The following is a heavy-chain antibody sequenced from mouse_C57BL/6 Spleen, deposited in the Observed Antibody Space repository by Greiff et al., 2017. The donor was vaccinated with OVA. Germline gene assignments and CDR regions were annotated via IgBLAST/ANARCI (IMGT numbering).Heavy chain of an antibody. D-gene: IGHD2-4*01. CDR1: GYTFTDYN. V-gene: IGHV1-18*01. CDR3: AREAYDSLNAMDY. CDR2: INPNNGGT. J-gene: IGHJ4*01. Sequence: VQLQQSGPELVKPGASVKIPCKASGYTFTDYNMDWVKQSHGKSLEWIGDINPNNGGTIYNQKFKGKATLTVDKSSSTAYMELRSLTSEDTAVYYCAREAYDSLNAMDYWGQGTSVTVSS.